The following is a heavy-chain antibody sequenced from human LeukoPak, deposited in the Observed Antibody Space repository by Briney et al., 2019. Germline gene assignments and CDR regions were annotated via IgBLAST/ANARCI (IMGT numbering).Heavy chain of an antibody. D-gene: IGHD6-13*01. CDR2: ISSSSSYI. J-gene: IGHJ4*02. CDR1: GFTFSSYS. Sequence: GGSLRLSCVASGFTFSSYSMNWVRQAPGKGLEWVSSISSSSSYIYYADSVKGRFTISRDNAKNSLYLQMNSLRAEDTAVYYCARDEGSSSPHFDYWGQGTLVTVSS. V-gene: IGHV3-21*01. CDR3: ARDEGSSSPHFDY.